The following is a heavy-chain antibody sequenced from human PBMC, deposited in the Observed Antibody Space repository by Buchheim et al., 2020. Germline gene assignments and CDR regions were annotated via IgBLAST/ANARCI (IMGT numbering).Heavy chain of an antibody. J-gene: IGHJ6*02. CDR3: ASSNTYYYDSSGYYGDYYYYYGMDV. D-gene: IGHD3-22*01. CDR2: INPSGGST. CDR1: GYTFTSYY. Sequence: QVQLVQSGAEVKKPGASVKVSCKASGYTFTSYYMHWVRQAPGQGLEWMGIINPSGGSTSYAQKFQGRVTMTRDTSTSTGYMELSSLRSEDTAVYYCASSNTYYYDSSGYYGDYYYYYGMDVWGQGTT. V-gene: IGHV1-46*03.